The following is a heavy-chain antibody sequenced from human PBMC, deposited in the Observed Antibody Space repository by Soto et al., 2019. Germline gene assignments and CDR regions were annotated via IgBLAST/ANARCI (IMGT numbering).Heavy chain of an antibody. V-gene: IGHV4-39*01. CDR3: ICHTIFGVVTTPKPNYYYMDV. D-gene: IGHD3-3*01. Sequence: SETLSLTCTVSGGSISSSSYYWGWIRQPPGKGLEWIGSIYYSGSTYYNPSLKSRVTISVDTSKNQFSLKLSSVTAADTAVYYPICHTIFGVVTTPKPNYYYMDVWGKGTTVTVSS. CDR2: IYYSGST. CDR1: GGSISSSSYY. J-gene: IGHJ6*03.